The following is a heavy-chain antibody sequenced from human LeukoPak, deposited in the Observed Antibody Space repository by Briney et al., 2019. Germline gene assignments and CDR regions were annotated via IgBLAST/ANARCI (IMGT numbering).Heavy chain of an antibody. CDR2: IWDDGSNK. V-gene: IGHV3-33*06. D-gene: IGHD3-3*01. CDR1: GFTFSSYG. Sequence: GGSLRLSCAASGFTFSSYGMHWVRQAPGKGLVWVAVIWDDGSNKYYADSVKGRFTIYRDNSKNTLYLQMNSLRAEDTAVYYCAKDGYYDFWSGYGYYYYYMDVWGKGTTVTVSS. CDR3: AKDGYYDFWSGYGYYYYYMDV. J-gene: IGHJ6*03.